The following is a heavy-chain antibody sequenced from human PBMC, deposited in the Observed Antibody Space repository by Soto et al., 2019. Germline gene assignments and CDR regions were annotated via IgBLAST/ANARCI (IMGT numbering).Heavy chain of an antibody. J-gene: IGHJ3*02. CDR3: ARDDMIVVVEAAFDI. D-gene: IGHD3-22*01. CDR1: GYTFTTYS. Sequence: ASVKVSCKASGYTFTTYSIYWVRQAPGQRLEWMGWISAYNGNTNYAQKFQGRVTMTTDTSTSTAYMELRSLRSDETAVYYCARDDMIVVVEAAFDIWGQGTLVTVSS. V-gene: IGHV1-18*01. CDR2: ISAYNGNT.